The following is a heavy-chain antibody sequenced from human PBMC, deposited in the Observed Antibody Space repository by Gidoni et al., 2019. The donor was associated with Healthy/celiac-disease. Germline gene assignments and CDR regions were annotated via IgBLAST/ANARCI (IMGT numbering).Heavy chain of an antibody. D-gene: IGHD5-12*01. V-gene: IGHV3-9*01. CDR1: GFTFDDYA. J-gene: IGHJ5*02. Sequence: EVQLVESGGGLVQPGRSLRLSCAASGFTFDDYAMHWVRQAPGKGLEWVSGISWNSGSIGYADSVKGRFTISRDNAKNSLYLQMNSLRAEDTALYYCAKDSSGYDFRWFDPWGQGTLVTVSS. CDR2: ISWNSGSI. CDR3: AKDSSGYDFRWFDP.